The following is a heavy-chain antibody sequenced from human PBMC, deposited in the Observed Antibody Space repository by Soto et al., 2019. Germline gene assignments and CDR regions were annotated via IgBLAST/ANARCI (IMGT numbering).Heavy chain of an antibody. D-gene: IGHD4-4*01. CDR3: ARVSSTGIDYGNNKPSWYFDL. V-gene: IGHV1-69*01. CDR2: IIPLFGTT. Sequence: VQVVPAGGGGEEPGALGEGFLKAFGGTLSRYAFSWGGQAPGPGLGGIGGIIPLFGTTNYAQKFQGRVTITADEYTSTAYMELSSLRSEDTAVYYCARVSSTGIDYGNNKPSWYFDLWGRGTLVTVSS. CDR1: GGTLSRYA. J-gene: IGHJ2*01.